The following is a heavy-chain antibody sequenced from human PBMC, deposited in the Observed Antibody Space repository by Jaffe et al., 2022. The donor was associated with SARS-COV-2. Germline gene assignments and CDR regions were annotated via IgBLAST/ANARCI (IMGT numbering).Heavy chain of an antibody. V-gene: IGHV3-23*04. CDR3: ATEVTFCNGYSCYGHDY. Sequence: EVQVVYSGGGLVQPGGSLRLSCVGSGFTFSRFAMNWVRQAPGTGLQWVSTISDSGDSAAYADSVKGRFTTSRDNSKNTLYLQMTNLRAEDTALYYCATEVTFCNGYSCYGHDYWGQGILVTVSS. CDR2: ISDSGDSA. J-gene: IGHJ4*02. CDR1: GFTFSRFA. D-gene: IGHD2-15*01.